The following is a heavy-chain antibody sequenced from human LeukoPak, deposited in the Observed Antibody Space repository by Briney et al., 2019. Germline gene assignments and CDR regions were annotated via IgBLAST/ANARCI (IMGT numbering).Heavy chain of an antibody. J-gene: IGHJ4*02. Sequence: GGSLRLSCAASGFTFSSYAMHWVRQAPGKGLEWVAVISYDGSNKYYADSVKGRFTISRDNSKNTLYLQMNSLRAEDTAVYYCARDREDLLWSPDFDYWGQGTLVTVSS. CDR3: ARDREDLLWSPDFDY. CDR2: ISYDGSNK. V-gene: IGHV3-30*14. D-gene: IGHD3-10*01. CDR1: GFTFSSYA.